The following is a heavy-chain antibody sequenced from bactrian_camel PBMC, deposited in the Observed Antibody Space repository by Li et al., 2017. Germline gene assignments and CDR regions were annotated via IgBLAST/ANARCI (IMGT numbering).Heavy chain of an antibody. J-gene: IGHJ6*01. CDR2: KISEDGST. V-gene: IGHV3S63*01. D-gene: IGHD2*01. CDR1: GFTFDDSD. CDR3: AASGGAWAHGY. Sequence: HVQLVESGGGSVQAGETLRLSCTASGFTFDDSDTGWYRQAPGNECEMVSKISEDGSTYYADSVKGRFTISQDNAEKALYLQMNNLKPEDTAMYYCAASGGAWAHGYWGQGTQVTVS.